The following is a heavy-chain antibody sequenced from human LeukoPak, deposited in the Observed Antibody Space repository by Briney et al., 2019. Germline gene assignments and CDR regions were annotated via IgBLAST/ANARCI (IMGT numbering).Heavy chain of an antibody. J-gene: IGHJ4*02. CDR1: GGSISSYY. CDR3: ARVGVWFGELLMPWTPYYFDY. CDR2: IYYSGST. Sequence: PSETLSLTCTVSGGSISSYYWNWIRQPPGKGLEWIGYIYYSGSTNYNPSLKSRVTISVDTSKNQFSLKLSSVTAADTAVYYCARVGVWFGELLMPWTPYYFDYWGQGTLVTVSS. V-gene: IGHV4-59*01. D-gene: IGHD3-10*01.